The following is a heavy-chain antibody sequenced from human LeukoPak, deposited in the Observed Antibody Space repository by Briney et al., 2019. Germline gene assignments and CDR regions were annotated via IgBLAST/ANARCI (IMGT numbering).Heavy chain of an antibody. V-gene: IGHV3-20*04. Sequence: GGSLRLSCAASGFTFDDYGMSWVRQAPGKGLEWVSGINWNGGSTGYADSVKGRFTISRDNAKNSLYLQMNSLRAEDTALYYCARDQRFLEWFYFDYWGQGTLVTVSS. D-gene: IGHD3-3*01. CDR2: INWNGGST. CDR3: ARDQRFLEWFYFDY. J-gene: IGHJ4*02. CDR1: GFTFDDYG.